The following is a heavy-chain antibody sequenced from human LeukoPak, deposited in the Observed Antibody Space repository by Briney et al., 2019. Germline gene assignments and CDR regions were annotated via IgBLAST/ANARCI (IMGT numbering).Heavy chain of an antibody. CDR1: SGSISTSNYY. Sequence: SETLSLTCTVSSGSISTSNYYWGWVRQPPGKALEWIGNIFYSGSTYYSPSLKSRVTISLDTSKKQFSLKLSSVTAADTAVYYCARESGYTYGRDYWGQGTLVTVSS. CDR2: IFYSGST. V-gene: IGHV4-39*07. J-gene: IGHJ4*02. CDR3: ARESGYTYGRDY. D-gene: IGHD5-18*01.